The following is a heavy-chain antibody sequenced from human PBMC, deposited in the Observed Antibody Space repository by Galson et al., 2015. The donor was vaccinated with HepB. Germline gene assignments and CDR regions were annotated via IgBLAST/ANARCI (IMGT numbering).Heavy chain of an antibody. J-gene: IGHJ3*01. V-gene: IGHV1-2*02. Sequence: SVKVSCKASGYTFTGYYIHWLRHASGQGLEWMGWINPNRGGTNFGQSFQGRVSMTRDTSISTASMELSGLRSDDTAVYYCARDHSRIPGWSYGGDSGGALDFWGPGTMVTVSS. CDR3: ARDHSRIPGWSYGGDSGGALDF. CDR1: GYTFTGYY. D-gene: IGHD4-23*01. CDR2: INPNRGGT.